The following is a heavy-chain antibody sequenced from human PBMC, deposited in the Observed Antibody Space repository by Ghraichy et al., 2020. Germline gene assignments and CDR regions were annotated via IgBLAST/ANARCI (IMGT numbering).Heavy chain of an antibody. CDR3: AKEGVDYYDSSGYLYYFDY. D-gene: IGHD3-22*01. V-gene: IGHV3-23*01. J-gene: IGHJ4*02. CDR2: ISGSGGST. Sequence: GGSLRLSCAASGFTFSSYAMSWVRQAPGKGLEWVSAISGSGGSTYYADSVKGRFTISRDNSKNTLYLQMNSLRAEDTAVYYCAKEGVDYYDSSGYLYYFDYWGQGTLVTVSS. CDR1: GFTFSSYA.